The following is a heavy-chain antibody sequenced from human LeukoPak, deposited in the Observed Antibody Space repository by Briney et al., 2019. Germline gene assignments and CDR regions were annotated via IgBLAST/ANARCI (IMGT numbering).Heavy chain of an antibody. V-gene: IGHV5-51*01. D-gene: IGHD2-2*02. CDR1: GYSFTSYW. CDR2: IYPGDSDT. Sequence: GESLKISCKGSGYSFTSYWIGWVRQMPGKGLEWIGIIYPGDSDTRYSPSFQGQVTISADKSISTAYLQWSSLKASDTAMYYCARIVVPAAIHDAFDIWGQGTMVTVSS. J-gene: IGHJ3*02. CDR3: ARIVVPAAIHDAFDI.